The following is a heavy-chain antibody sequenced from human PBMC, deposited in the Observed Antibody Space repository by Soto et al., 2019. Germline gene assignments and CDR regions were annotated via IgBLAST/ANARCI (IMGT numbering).Heavy chain of an antibody. Sequence: ASVKVSCKASGYTFTSYAMHWVRQAPGQRLEWMGWINAGNGNTKYSQKFQGRVTITRDTSASTAYMELSSLRYEDTAVYYCARVFQYNWNDDFSRPYGMDVWGQGTTVTVSS. J-gene: IGHJ6*02. D-gene: IGHD1-1*01. CDR1: GYTFTSYA. CDR2: INAGNGNT. CDR3: ARVFQYNWNDDFSRPYGMDV. V-gene: IGHV1-3*01.